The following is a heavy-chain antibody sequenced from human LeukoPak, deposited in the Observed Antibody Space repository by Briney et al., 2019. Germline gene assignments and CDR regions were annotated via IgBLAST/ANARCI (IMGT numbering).Heavy chain of an antibody. D-gene: IGHD3-10*01. V-gene: IGHV4-34*01. J-gene: IGHJ3*02. Sequence: SETLSLTCAVYGGSFSGYYWSWIRQPPGKGLEWIGGINHSGSTNYNPSLKSRVTISVDTSKNQFSLKLSSVTAADTAVYYCAVAKGSGLDAFDIWGQGTMVTVSS. CDR1: GGSFSGYY. CDR3: AVAKGSGLDAFDI. CDR2: INHSGST.